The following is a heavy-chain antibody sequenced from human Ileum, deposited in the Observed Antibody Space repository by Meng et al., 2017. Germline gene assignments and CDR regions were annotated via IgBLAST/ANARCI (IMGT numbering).Heavy chain of an antibody. CDR3: ARDSGVTMVRGVNDAFDI. CDR2: IYYSGST. V-gene: IGHV4-59*01. J-gene: IGHJ3*02. CDR1: GGSISSYY. D-gene: IGHD3-10*01. Sequence: GSLRLSCTVSGGSISSYYWSWIRQPPGKGLEWIGYIYYSGSTNYNPSLKSRVTISVDTSKNQFSLKLSSVTAADTAVYYCARDSGVTMVRGVNDAFDIWGQGTMVTVSS.